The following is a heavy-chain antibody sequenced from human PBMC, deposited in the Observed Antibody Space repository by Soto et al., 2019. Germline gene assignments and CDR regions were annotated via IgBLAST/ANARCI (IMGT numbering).Heavy chain of an antibody. J-gene: IGHJ6*02. CDR3: AKDGGYYDFWSGYYVYGMDV. CDR2: ISGSGGST. V-gene: IGHV3-23*01. D-gene: IGHD3-3*01. Sequence: EVQLLESGGGLVQPGGSLRLSCAASGFTFSSYAMSWVRQAPGKGLEWVSAISGSGGSTYYADSVKGRFTISRDNSKNTLYLQMNSVSAEDTAVYYCAKDGGYYDFWSGYYVYGMDVWGQGTTVTVSS. CDR1: GFTFSSYA.